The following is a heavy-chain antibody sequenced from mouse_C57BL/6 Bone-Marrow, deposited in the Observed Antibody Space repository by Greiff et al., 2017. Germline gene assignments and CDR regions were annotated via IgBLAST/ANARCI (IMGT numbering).Heavy chain of an antibody. V-gene: IGHV1-81*01. CDR1: GYTFTSYG. CDR3: ARFPYYYCSNYFDY. CDR2: IYPRSGNT. Sequence: QVQLQQSGAELARPGASVKLSCKASGYTFTSYGISWVKQRTGQGLEWIGEIYPRSGNTYYNEKFKGKATLTADKSSSTAYMELRSLTSEDSAVYFCARFPYYYCSNYFDYWGQGTTLTVSS. D-gene: IGHD1-1*01. J-gene: IGHJ2*01.